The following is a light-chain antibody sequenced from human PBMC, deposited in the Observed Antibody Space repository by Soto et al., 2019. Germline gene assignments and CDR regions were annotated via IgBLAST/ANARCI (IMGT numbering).Light chain of an antibody. J-gene: IGLJ1*01. CDR3: SSYAGSNNFV. Sequence: QSVLTQPPSASGSPGQSVTISCTGTSSDVGGYNYVSWYQQHPGKAPKLMIYGVSKRPSGVPNRFSASKSGNTASLTVSGLQAEDEADYYCSSYAGSNNFVFGTGTKVTVL. CDR1: SSDVGGYNY. V-gene: IGLV2-8*01. CDR2: GVS.